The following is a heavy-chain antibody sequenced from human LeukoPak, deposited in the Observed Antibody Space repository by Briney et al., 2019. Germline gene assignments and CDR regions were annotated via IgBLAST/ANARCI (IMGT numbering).Heavy chain of an antibody. CDR2: IWYDGGNK. Sequence: PGRSLRLSCAASGFTFSSYGMHWVRQAPGKGLEWVAVIWYDGGNKYYADSVKGRFTISRDNSKNTLYLQMNSLRAEDTAVYYCAKETLNYSWGAFDIWGQGTMVTVSS. CDR3: AKETLNYSWGAFDI. V-gene: IGHV3-33*06. CDR1: GFTFSSYG. J-gene: IGHJ3*02. D-gene: IGHD5-24*01.